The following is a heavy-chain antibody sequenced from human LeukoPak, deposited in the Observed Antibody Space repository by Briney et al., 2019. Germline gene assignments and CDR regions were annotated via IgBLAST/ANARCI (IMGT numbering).Heavy chain of an antibody. CDR3: ARVDRYCSSTSCLRGGFDY. D-gene: IGHD2-2*01. V-gene: IGHV3-21*01. CDR2: ISSSSYI. J-gene: IGHJ4*02. Sequence: GGSLRLSCAASGFTFSSYSMNWVRQAPGKGLEWVSSISSSSYIYYADSVKGRFTISRDNAKNSLYLQMNSLRAEDTAVYYCARVDRYCSSTSCLRGGFDYWGQGTLVTVSS. CDR1: GFTFSSYS.